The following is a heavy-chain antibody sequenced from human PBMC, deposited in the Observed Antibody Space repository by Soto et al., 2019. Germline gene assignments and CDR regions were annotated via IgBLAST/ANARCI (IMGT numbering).Heavy chain of an antibody. Sequence: GASVKVSCKASGGTFSSYTISWLRQAPGQGLEWMGGFIPFLSTRNYAQKFQGGLTITADESTSTAYMELSSLRSEDTAVYYCARGEDYTMRVAYWGQGSLVTVSS. D-gene: IGHD3-16*01. CDR2: FIPFLSTR. CDR1: GGTFSSYT. J-gene: IGHJ4*02. CDR3: ARGEDYTMRVAY. V-gene: IGHV1-69*13.